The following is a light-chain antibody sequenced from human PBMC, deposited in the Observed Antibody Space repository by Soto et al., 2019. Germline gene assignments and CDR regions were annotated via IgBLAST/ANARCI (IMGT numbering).Light chain of an antibody. J-gene: IGKJ4*02. CDR3: KQYDSSST. V-gene: IGKV1-5*03. Sequence: DIQMTQSPSTLSGSVGGRVTITCRASQNIRSWLAWYQQKPGKAPRLLIYKASSLESGVPSRFSGSGSGTEFTLTISSLQPDDSATYYCKQYDSSSTFGGGTKVDIK. CDR2: KAS. CDR1: QNIRSW.